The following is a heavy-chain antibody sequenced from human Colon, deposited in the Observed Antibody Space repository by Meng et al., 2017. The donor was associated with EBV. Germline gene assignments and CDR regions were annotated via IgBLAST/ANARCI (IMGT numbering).Heavy chain of an antibody. CDR3: GRDRGGLGAFDY. CDR2: IYYSGST. D-gene: IGHD5-12*01. Sequence: QVQLQESGPGLVKPSQTLSLTCTVSGGSISSGDYYWSWIRQPPGKGREWIGYIYYSGSTYYNPSLKSRVTISVDTYKNQFSLKLSSATAADTAVYYCGRDRGGLGAFDYWGQGTLVTVSS. CDR1: GGSISSGDYY. V-gene: IGHV4-30-4*01. J-gene: IGHJ4*02.